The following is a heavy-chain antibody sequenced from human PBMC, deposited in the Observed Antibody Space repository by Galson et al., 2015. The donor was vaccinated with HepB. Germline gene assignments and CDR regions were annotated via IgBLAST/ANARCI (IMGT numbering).Heavy chain of an antibody. CDR2: TYYRSKWYN. V-gene: IGHV6-1*01. D-gene: IGHD6-13*01. Sequence: CAISGDSVSSNSAAWNWIRQSPSRGLEWLGRTYYRSKWYNDYAVSVKSRITINPDTSKNQFSLQLNSVTPEDTAVYYCASSSLDSSSWYYLDYWGQGTLVTVSS. CDR3: ASSSLDSSSWYYLDY. J-gene: IGHJ4*02. CDR1: GDSVSSNSAA.